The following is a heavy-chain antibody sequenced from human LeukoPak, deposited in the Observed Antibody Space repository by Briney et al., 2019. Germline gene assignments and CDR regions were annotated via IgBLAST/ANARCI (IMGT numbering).Heavy chain of an antibody. J-gene: IGHJ1*01. CDR1: GFSFSSYA. CDR3: ANHPYGDYDEYFQH. CDR2: ISGSGGST. D-gene: IGHD4-17*01. Sequence: GGYLRRSCAASGFSFSSYAMGWVRQAPGKGLEWVTAISGSGGSTYYADSVKGRFTISRDNSKNTLYLQMNSLRAEDTAVYYCANHPYGDYDEYFQHWGQGTLVTVSS. V-gene: IGHV3-23*01.